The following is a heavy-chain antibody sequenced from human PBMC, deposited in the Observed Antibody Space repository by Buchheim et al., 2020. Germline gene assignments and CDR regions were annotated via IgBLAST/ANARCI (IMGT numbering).Heavy chain of an antibody. J-gene: IGHJ4*02. V-gene: IGHV3-7*01. CDR1: GFSFSTKW. CDR2: IAPDGTEK. Sequence: EVQLVESGGGLVQPGGSLRLSCAASGFSFSTKWMSWVRQAPGRGLEWVANIAPDGTEKYYVDSVKGRFTISRDNTADSLYLQMSGLRFEDTAVYYCARDEIWGQGTL. CDR3: ARDEI.